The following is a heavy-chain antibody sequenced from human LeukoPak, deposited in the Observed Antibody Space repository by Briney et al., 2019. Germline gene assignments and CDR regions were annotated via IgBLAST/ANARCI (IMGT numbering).Heavy chain of an antibody. J-gene: IGHJ6*03. V-gene: IGHV1-2*02. D-gene: IGHD4-17*01. CDR2: INPNSGGT. Sequence: ASVKVSCKASGYTFTGYYMHWVRQAPGQGLEWMGWINPNSGGTNYAQKFQGRVTMTRDTSISTAYMELSRLRSDDTAVYYCARDKDYGDYGYYYYYYMDVWGKGTTVTVSS. CDR1: GYTFTGYY. CDR3: ARDKDYGDYGYYYYYYMDV.